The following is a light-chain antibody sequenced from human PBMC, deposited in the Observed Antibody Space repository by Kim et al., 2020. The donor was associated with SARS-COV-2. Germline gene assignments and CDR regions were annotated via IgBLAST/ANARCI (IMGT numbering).Light chain of an antibody. CDR1: QSIGTW. V-gene: IGKV1-5*03. J-gene: IGKJ2*01. CDR2: QTS. Sequence: DIQMTQSPSTLSASIGDRVTITCRASQSIGTWLAWYQQKPGKAPKLLIYQTSRLESGVPSTFSGSGSGAEFTLTISSLQPDDFATYYCQQYNRYPYIFGQWTKLEI. CDR3: QQYNRYPYI.